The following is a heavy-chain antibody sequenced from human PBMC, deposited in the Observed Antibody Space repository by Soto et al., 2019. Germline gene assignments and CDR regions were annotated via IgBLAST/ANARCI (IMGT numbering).Heavy chain of an antibody. J-gene: IGHJ6*02. D-gene: IGHD2-8*02. Sequence: EVQLVESGGGLIQPGGSLRLSCEASVFTVSNNYMTWVRQAPGKGLEWVSLIYSDVHSAGTTYYADSVKGRFTIFGDNTKNTLYLQMNRLRAEDTAVYFSARELVDVINSNADYYGLDVWGQGTTVTVSS. CDR3: ARELVDVINSNADYYGLDV. V-gene: IGHV3-53*01. CDR2: IYSDVHSAGTT. CDR1: VFTVSNNY.